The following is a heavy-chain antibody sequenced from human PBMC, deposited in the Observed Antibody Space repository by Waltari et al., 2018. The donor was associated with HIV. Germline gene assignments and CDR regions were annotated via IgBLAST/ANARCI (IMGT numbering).Heavy chain of an antibody. CDR2: ISHDGSNK. CDR1: GFTFSSYG. CDR3: AKEPSGACDV. V-gene: IGHV3-30*18. Sequence: QVQLVESGGDVVQPGRSLRLSCAASGFTFSSYGMQWVRQAPGKGLEWVAIISHDGSNKHYADSVKGRFTISRDNSKNTLYLQMNSLRGEDTAVYYCAKEPSGACDVWGQGTTVAVSS. J-gene: IGHJ3*01.